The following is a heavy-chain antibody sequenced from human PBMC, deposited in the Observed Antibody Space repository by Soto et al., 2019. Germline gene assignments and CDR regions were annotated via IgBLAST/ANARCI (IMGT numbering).Heavy chain of an antibody. D-gene: IGHD3-16*01. J-gene: IGHJ4*02. Sequence: AVKVSCKSSGGTFSSYAISWVRQAPGQGLEWMGGIIPIFGTANYAQKFQGRVTITADESTSTAYMELSSLRSEDTAVYYCARVHGGRLDLVFWGPGTPVTVSS. CDR3: ARVHGGRLDLVF. CDR2: IIPIFGTA. CDR1: GGTFSSYA. V-gene: IGHV1-69*13.